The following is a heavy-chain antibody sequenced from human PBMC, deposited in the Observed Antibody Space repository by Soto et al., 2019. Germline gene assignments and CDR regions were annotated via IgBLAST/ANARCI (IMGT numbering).Heavy chain of an antibody. D-gene: IGHD6-13*01. CDR1: GGSISNYY. V-gene: IGHV4-4*07. CDR3: ARQTTYSSSWYDY. CDR2: TYTSGST. Sequence: SETLSLTCTVSGGSISNYYWTWIRQPAGKGLEWIGRTYTSGSTNYNPSLKSRVTMSVDTSKNQFSLKLSSVTAADTALYYCARQTTYSSSWYDYWGHGTLVTVSS. J-gene: IGHJ5*01.